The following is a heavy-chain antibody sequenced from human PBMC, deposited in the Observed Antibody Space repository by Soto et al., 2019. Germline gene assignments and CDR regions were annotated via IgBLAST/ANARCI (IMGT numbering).Heavy chain of an antibody. D-gene: IGHD6-25*01. CDR2: IKPTGGST. CDR3: ARTFSDGLPSDY. Sequence: ASVKVSCKASGYTFTSYYMHWVRQAPGQGLEWMGMIKPTGGSTSYAQKFQGRVTMTRYTSTSTVYMELSSLTSEYTAVYYCARTFSDGLPSDYWGQGTLVTVSS. CDR1: GYTFTSYY. J-gene: IGHJ4*02. V-gene: IGHV1-46*01.